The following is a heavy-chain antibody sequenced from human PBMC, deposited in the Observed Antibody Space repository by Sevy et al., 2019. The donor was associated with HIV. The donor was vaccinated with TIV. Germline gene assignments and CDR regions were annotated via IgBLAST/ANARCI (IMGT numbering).Heavy chain of an antibody. J-gene: IGHJ5*02. CDR2: IGWNGYNV. CDR3: VKDRNPTGGRPILDL. Sequence: GGSLRLSCVASGLPFDDYAMHWVRQLPGKGLEWVSGIGWNGYNVDYVDSVKGRFTISRDNAKNSLFLQMNSLRPEDTALYYCVKDRNPTGGRPILDLWGNGTLVTVSS. D-gene: IGHD2-8*02. V-gene: IGHV3-9*01. CDR1: GLPFDDYA.